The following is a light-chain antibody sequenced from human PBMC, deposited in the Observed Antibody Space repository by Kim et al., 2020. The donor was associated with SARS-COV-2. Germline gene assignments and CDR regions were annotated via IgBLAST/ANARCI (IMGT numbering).Light chain of an antibody. CDR1: QSVRTN. CDR2: GAS. Sequence: VTPGGRAPLSCRASQSVRTNLAWYQQRPGQAPRLLIYGASARATGVPARFSGSGSGTDFTLTITSLQSEDFAVYFCQQYNNWPPYTFGQGTKLEI. CDR3: QQYNNWPPYT. V-gene: IGKV3-15*01. J-gene: IGKJ2*01.